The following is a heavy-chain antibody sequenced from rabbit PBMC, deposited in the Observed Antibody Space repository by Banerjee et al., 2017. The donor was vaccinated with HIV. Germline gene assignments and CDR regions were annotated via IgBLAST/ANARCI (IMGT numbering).Heavy chain of an antibody. CDR1: GFTLSSYY. CDR2: INTSSGNT. J-gene: IGHJ4*01. CDR3: ARHETGTSGWNFNL. Sequence: QEQLVESGGGLVQPEGSLTLTCKASGFTLSSYYMCWVRQAPGKGLELIACINTSSGNTVYASWAKGRFTISKTSSTTVTLQMTSLTAADTATYFCARHETGTSGWNFNLWGPGTLVTVS. D-gene: IGHD1-1*01. V-gene: IGHV1S45*01.